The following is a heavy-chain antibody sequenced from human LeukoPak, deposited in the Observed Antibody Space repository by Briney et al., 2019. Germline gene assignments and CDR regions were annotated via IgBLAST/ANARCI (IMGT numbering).Heavy chain of an antibody. CDR3: ARARYSSSWYLDY. CDR2: ISTTSNTI. V-gene: IGHV3-48*02. J-gene: IGHJ4*02. CDR1: GFTFSSYI. D-gene: IGHD6-13*01. Sequence: GGSLGLSCAGSGFTFSSYIMHWVRQAPGKGLEWVSGISTTSNTIYYADSVKGRFTISRDNAKNSLYLQMSGLGDEDTAVYFCARARYSSSWYLDYWGQGTLVTVSS.